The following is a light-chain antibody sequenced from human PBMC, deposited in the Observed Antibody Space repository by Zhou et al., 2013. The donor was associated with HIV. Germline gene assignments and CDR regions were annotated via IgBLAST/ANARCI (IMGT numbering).Light chain of an antibody. J-gene: IGKJ3*01. CDR3: QQANS. V-gene: IGKV1-9*01. CDR2: AAS. Sequence: DIQLTQSPSFLSASVGDKVTITCRASQGIGNYLAWYQQTAGKAPKLLIYAASTLQSGVPSRFSGSGSGTEFTLTISSLQPEDFATYYCQQANSFGPGTKVDIK. CDR1: QGIGNY.